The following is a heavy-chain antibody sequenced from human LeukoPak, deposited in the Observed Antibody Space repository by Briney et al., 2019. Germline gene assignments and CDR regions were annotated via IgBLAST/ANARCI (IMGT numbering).Heavy chain of an antibody. J-gene: IGHJ6*03. CDR1: GGTFSSYA. Sequence: ASVKVSCKASGGTFSSYAISWVRRAPGQGLEWMGGIIPIFGTANYAQKFQGRVTITADESTSTAYMELSSLRSEDTAVYYCARDLLTVTPGTLNYYYYMDVWGKGTTVTVSS. CDR2: IIPIFGTA. D-gene: IGHD4-11*01. V-gene: IGHV1-69*13. CDR3: ARDLLTVTPGTLNYYYYMDV.